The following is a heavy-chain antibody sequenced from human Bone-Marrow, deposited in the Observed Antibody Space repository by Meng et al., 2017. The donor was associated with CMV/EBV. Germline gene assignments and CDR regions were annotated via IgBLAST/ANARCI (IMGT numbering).Heavy chain of an antibody. J-gene: IGHJ1*01. CDR1: GFSFSSYA. CDR2: ISYDGSNK. Sequence: GESLKISCAASGFSFSSYAMHWVRQAPGKGLEWVAVISYDGSNKYYVDSVKGRFTISRDNSKNTLYLEMNSLRAEDTAVYYCARDQVGDHGSGSYHNEYFQHWGQGSLVTVPS. D-gene: IGHD3-10*01. CDR3: ARDQVGDHGSGSYHNEYFQH. V-gene: IGHV3-30*04.